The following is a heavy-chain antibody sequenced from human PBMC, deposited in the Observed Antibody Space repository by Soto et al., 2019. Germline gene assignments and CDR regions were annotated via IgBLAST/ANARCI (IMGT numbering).Heavy chain of an antibody. CDR3: AKKGYYPSGKINLFDS. Sequence: SETLSLTCAVSGYSINSDYYWGLIRQPPGKGLEWIGSVDHSGRTYYSPSLRSRLTMFIDTSKNQFSLRLTSVTAADTAMYFCAKKGYYPSGKINLFDSWGPGTLVTVSS. CDR1: GYSINSDYY. D-gene: IGHD3-10*01. V-gene: IGHV4-38-2*01. J-gene: IGHJ4*02. CDR2: VDHSGRT.